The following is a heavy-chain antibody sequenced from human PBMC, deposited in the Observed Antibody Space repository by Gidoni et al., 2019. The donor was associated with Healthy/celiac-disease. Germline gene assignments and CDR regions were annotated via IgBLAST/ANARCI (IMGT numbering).Heavy chain of an antibody. J-gene: IGHJ6*02. D-gene: IGHD6-6*01. Sequence: EVQLVQSGAEVNKPGESLKISCKGSGYSFTSYWIGWVRQMPGKGLEWMGIIYPGDSDTRYSPSFQGQVTISADKSISTAYLQWSSLKASDTAMYYCARSVRYKSIAPYGDVWGQGTTVTVSS. CDR3: ARSVRYKSIAPYGDV. V-gene: IGHV5-51*01. CDR2: IYPGDSDT. CDR1: GYSFTSYW.